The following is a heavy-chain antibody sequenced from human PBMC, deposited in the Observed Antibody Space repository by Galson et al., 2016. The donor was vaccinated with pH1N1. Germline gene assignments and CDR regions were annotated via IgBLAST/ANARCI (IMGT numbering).Heavy chain of an antibody. J-gene: IGHJ4*02. V-gene: IGHV2-70*11. CDR1: GFSLSTSGMC. CDR2: IHWDDDK. D-gene: IGHD4-17*01. Sequence: PALVKPTQTLTLTCTFSGFSLSTSGMCVTWIRQPPGKALEWLARIHWDDDKYYSTSLKTRLTISKDTSKNQVDLTMTNIDPVDTATYYCARMNYGDYSYYFDYWGQGTLVTVSS. CDR3: ARMNYGDYSYYFDY.